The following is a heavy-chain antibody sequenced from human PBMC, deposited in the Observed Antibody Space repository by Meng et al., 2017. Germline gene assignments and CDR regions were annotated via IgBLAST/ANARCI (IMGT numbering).Heavy chain of an antibody. CDR3: ARAAGYRGAFDI. J-gene: IGHJ3*02. D-gene: IGHD5-12*01. V-gene: IGHV1-46*01. Sequence: QLELVQSGAEVKQPWASVKVSCKASGYTFTNNYMHWVRQAPGQGLEWMGIINPSGGSASYAQKFRGRVTMTRDTSTSTVYMELRSLRSEDTALYYCARAAGYRGAFDIWGLGTMVTVSS. CDR1: GYTFTNNY. CDR2: INPSGGSA.